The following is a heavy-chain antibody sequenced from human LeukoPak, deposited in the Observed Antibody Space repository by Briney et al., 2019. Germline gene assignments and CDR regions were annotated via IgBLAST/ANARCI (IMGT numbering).Heavy chain of an antibody. J-gene: IGHJ6*02. D-gene: IGHD2-15*01. CDR3: ARHGLFDVGYCSGGSCPRGPRYYYYYGMDV. Sequence: NSSETLSLTCTVSGGSISSYYWSWIRQPPGKGLEWIGYIYYSGSTNYNPSLKSRVTISVDTSKNQFPLKLSSVTAADTAVYYCARHGLFDVGYCSGGSCPRGPRYYYYYGMDVWGQGTTVTVSS. CDR1: GGSISSYY. CDR2: IYYSGST. V-gene: IGHV4-59*08.